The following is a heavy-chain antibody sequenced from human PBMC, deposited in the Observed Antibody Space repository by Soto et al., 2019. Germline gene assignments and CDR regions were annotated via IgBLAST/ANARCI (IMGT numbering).Heavy chain of an antibody. V-gene: IGHV1-69*13. J-gene: IGHJ4*02. Sequence: GASGKVSCKASGGTFSSYAISWVRQAPGQGLEWMGGIIPIFGTANYAQKFQGRVTITADESTSTAYMELSSLRSEDTAVYYCATPRGYRYGLFVYWGQGTLVTVSS. CDR2: IIPIFGTA. D-gene: IGHD5-18*01. CDR1: GGTFSSYA. CDR3: ATPRGYRYGLFVY.